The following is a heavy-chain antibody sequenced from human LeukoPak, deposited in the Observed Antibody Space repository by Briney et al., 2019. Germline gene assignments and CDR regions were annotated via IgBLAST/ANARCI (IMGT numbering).Heavy chain of an antibody. CDR2: IYYSGST. CDR3: ASDPVPGGPFDP. V-gene: IGHV4-59*01. Sequence: PSETLSLTCTVSGGSISSYYWSWIRQPPGKGLEWIGYIYYSGSTNYNPSLNSRVTISVDTSKNQFSLKLSSVIAADWDLYYCASDPVPGGPFDPGGQGTLVTVSS. D-gene: IGHD2-2*01. J-gene: IGHJ5*02. CDR1: GGSISSYY.